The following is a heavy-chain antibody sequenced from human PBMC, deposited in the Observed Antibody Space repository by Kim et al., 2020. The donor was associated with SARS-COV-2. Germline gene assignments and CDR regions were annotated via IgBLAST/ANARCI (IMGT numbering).Heavy chain of an antibody. CDR1: GFIFSNSW. J-gene: IGHJ4*02. CDR2: INADGTKT. D-gene: IGHD5-18*01. CDR3: TRGYTYRDY. Sequence: GGSLRLSCAASGFIFSNSWMHWVRQAPGKGLVWVSRINADGTKTNYADSVKGRFTISRDNAKNTLYLQMNSLRDEDTAVYYYTRGYTYRDYWGQGTLVTVSS. V-gene: IGHV3-74*01.